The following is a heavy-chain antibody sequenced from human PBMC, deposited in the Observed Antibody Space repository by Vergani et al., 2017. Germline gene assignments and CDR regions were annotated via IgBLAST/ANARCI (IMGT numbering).Heavy chain of an antibody. D-gene: IGHD3-10*01. CDR3: ARTWFGPPYRSRLYYFDF. V-gene: IGHV2-70*04. Sequence: QVTFKESGPALVNPRQALTLTCTFSGFSLTSSGMRVSWFRQSPGKALEWCARIDWDDDKFYSASLKTKLSISKDLSNDLVVLTMTNMGPAETGTYYCARTWFGPPYRSRLYYFDFWGQGTLVTVSS. CDR2: IDWDDDK. CDR1: GFSLTSSGMR. J-gene: IGHJ4*02.